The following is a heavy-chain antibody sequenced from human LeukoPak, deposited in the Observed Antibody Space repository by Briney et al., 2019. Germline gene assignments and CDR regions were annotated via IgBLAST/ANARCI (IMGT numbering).Heavy chain of an antibody. CDR1: GFTFSSYA. CDR2: IKQDVSEI. Sequence: QPGGSLRLSCSASGFTFSSYAMNWVRQAPGKGLEWVANIKQDVSEIYYVDSVKGRFTISRDNTKNSLYLQMNRLRAEDTAVYYCARDKIVGATYFDYWGQGTLVTVSS. CDR3: ARDKIVGATYFDY. J-gene: IGHJ4*02. V-gene: IGHV3-7*01. D-gene: IGHD1-26*01.